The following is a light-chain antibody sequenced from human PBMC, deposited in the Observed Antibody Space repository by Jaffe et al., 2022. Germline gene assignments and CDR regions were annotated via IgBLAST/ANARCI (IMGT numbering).Light chain of an antibody. J-gene: IGLJ3*02. CDR2: KDN. V-gene: IGLV3-25*03. CDR1: ALAKKH. Sequence: SYELTQPPSVSVSPGQTATITCSGDALAKKHAYWYQQKPGQAPVVVIYKDNERPSGIPERFSGSSSGTIVTLTISGVQAEDEADYYCQSVDTIGTWVFGGGTKLTVL. CDR3: QSVDTIGTWV.